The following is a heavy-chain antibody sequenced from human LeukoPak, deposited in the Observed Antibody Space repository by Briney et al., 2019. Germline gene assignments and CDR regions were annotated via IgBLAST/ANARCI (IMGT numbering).Heavy chain of an antibody. J-gene: IGHJ4*02. CDR3: ARHVDTMIVVVITQFDY. Sequence: SETLSLTCAVSGYSISSGYYWGWIRQPPGKGLEWIGSIHHSGSTYYNPSLNSRVTISVDTSKSQFSLKLSSVTAADTAVYYCARHVDTMIVVVITQFDYWGQGTLVTVSS. CDR1: GYSISSGYY. CDR2: IHHSGST. V-gene: IGHV4-38-2*01. D-gene: IGHD3-22*01.